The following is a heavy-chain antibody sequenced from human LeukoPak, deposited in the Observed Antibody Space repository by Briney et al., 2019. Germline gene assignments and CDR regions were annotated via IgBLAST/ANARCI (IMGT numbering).Heavy chain of an antibody. V-gene: IGHV1-3*01. CDR3: ARDRTTGGNAPFDY. Sequence: ASVKVSCKASGYTFTSYAMHWVRQAPGQRLEWMGWINAGNGNTKYSQKFQGRVTITRDTSASTAYMELSSLRSEDTAVYYCARDRTTGGNAPFDYWGQGTLVTVSS. CDR2: INAGNGNT. CDR1: GYTFTSYA. D-gene: IGHD4-23*01. J-gene: IGHJ4*02.